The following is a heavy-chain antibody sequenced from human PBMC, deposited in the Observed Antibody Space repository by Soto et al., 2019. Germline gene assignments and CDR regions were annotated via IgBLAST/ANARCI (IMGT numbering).Heavy chain of an antibody. Sequence: QVQLRESGPGLVKPSETLSLACTVSGGSINTGGYFWSWIRQAAGKGLEWIGRINTSGTTHYNSSLKRRVTMSVDPSKNQSTLKLSSVTAADTSIYYCARLQLPAAEGAFDIWGRGAMVTVSS. D-gene: IGHD2-2*01. CDR2: INTSGTT. V-gene: IGHV4-61*02. CDR1: GGSINTGGYF. CDR3: ARLQLPAAEGAFDI. J-gene: IGHJ3*02.